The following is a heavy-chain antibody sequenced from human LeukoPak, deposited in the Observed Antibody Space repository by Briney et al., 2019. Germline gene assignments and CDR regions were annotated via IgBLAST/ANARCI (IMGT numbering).Heavy chain of an antibody. J-gene: IGHJ6*03. CDR2: SNHSGST. D-gene: IGHD3-10*01. CDR3: ARAVGSGSFQTYYYYMDV. V-gene: IGHV4-34*01. Sequence: SETLSLTCAVYGGSFSGYYWSWIRQPPGKGLEWIGESNHSGSTNYNPSLKSRVTISVDTSKNQFSLKLSSVTAADTAVYYCARAVGSGSFQTYYYYMDVWGKGTTVTISS. CDR1: GGSFSGYY.